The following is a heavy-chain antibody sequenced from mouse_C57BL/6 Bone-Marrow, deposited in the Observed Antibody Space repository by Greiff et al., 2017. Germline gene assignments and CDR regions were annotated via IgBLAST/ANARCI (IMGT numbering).Heavy chain of an antibody. Sequence: VQRVESGPGLVQPSQSLSITCTVSGFSLTSYGVHWVRQSPGKGLEWLGVIWSGGSTDYNAAFISRLSISKDNSKSQVFFKMNSLQADDTAIYYCARNNYGSSYWYFDVWGTGTTVTVSS. CDR2: IWSGGST. V-gene: IGHV2-2*01. CDR3: ARNNYGSSYWYFDV. D-gene: IGHD1-1*01. J-gene: IGHJ1*03. CDR1: GFSLTSYG.